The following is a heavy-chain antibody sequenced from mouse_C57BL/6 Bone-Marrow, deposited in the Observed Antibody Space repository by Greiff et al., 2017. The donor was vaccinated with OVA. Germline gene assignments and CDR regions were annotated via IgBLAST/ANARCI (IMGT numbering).Heavy chain of an antibody. CDR1: GFTFSDFY. Sequence: EVHLVESGGGLVQPGGSLKLSCAASGFTFSDFYMYWIRQTPEKRLEWVAYISNGGGSTYYPDTVKGQFTISRDNAKNTLYLQMSRLKSEDTAMYYCARLDAMDYWGQGTSVTVSS. CDR3: ARLDAMDY. CDR2: ISNGGGST. V-gene: IGHV5-12*01. J-gene: IGHJ4*01.